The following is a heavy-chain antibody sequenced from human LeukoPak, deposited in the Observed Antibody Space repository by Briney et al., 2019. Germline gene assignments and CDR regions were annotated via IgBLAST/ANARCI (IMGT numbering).Heavy chain of an antibody. V-gene: IGHV3-21*01. CDR3: ARDREPILLWFGELSPYYYYGMDV. D-gene: IGHD3-10*01. CDR2: ISSSSSYI. CDR1: GIPLRSYI. J-gene: IGHJ6*02. Sequence: GGSLRLSCEGSGIPLRSYIIHWVRQAPGKGLEWVSSISSSSSYIYYADSVKGRFTISRDNAKNSLYLQMNSLRAEDTAVYYCARDREPILLWFGELSPYYYYGMDVWGQGTTVTVSS.